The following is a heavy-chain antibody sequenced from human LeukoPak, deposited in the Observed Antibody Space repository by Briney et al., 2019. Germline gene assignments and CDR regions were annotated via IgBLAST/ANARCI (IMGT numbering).Heavy chain of an antibody. CDR3: AKDQVEQWLTDFDY. Sequence: GASVRLSCAASGFTFSSYAMSWVRQAPGKGLEWVSAISGSSGSTYYADSVKGRFTISRDNSKNTLYLQMNSLRAEDTAVYYCAKDQVEQWLTDFDYWGQGTLVTVSS. D-gene: IGHD6-19*01. V-gene: IGHV3-23*01. CDR1: GFTFSSYA. CDR2: ISGSSGST. J-gene: IGHJ4*02.